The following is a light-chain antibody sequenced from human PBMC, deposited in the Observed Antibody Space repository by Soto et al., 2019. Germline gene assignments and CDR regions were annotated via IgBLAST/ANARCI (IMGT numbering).Light chain of an antibody. J-gene: IGLJ2*01. CDR3: EAWDDSLNGSHVV. Sequence: QLVLTQPPSASGTPGQRVTISCSGSSSNIGSNTVNWYQQLPGTAPKLLIYSNNQRPSGVPDRFSGSKSGTSASLAISGLQSEDESDYYCEAWDDSLNGSHVVFGGGTKVTVL. CDR1: SSNIGSNT. V-gene: IGLV1-44*01. CDR2: SNN.